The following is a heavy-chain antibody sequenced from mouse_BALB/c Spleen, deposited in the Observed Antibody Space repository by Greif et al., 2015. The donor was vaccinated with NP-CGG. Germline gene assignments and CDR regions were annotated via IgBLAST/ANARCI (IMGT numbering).Heavy chain of an antibody. Sequence: VQLKQSGGGLVQPGGSLRLSCATSGFTFTDYYMSWVRQPPGKALEWLGFIRNKANGYTTEYSASVKGRFTISRDNSQSILYLQMNTLRAEDSATYYCARDWFAYWGQGTLVTVSA. V-gene: IGHV7-3*02. CDR2: IRNKANGYTT. CDR3: ARDWFAY. J-gene: IGHJ3*01. CDR1: GFTFTDYY.